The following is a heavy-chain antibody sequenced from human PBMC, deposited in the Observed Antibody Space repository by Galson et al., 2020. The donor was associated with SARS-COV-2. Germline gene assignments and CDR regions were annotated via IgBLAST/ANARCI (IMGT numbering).Heavy chain of an antibody. CDR3: ATELAARLFDY. J-gene: IGHJ4*02. Sequence: GGSLRLSCAASGFTFSSYAMHWVRQAPGKGLEWVAVISYDGSNKYYADSVKGRFTISRDNSKNTLYLQINSLRAEDTAVYYCATELAARLFDYWGQGTLVTVSS. D-gene: IGHD6-6*01. V-gene: IGHV3-30*01. CDR1: GFTFSSYA. CDR2: ISYDGSNK.